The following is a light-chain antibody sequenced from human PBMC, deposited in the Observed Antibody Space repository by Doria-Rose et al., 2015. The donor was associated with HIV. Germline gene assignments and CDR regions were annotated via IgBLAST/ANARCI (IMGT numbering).Light chain of an antibody. J-gene: IGKJ1*01. CDR1: QSFSRTY. Sequence: TQSPGTLSLSPGERATLSCRASQSFSRTYLAWYQQKPGQAPSLLIYDGSTRATGIPDRFSANGSGTDFTLTINRLEPEDFALYYCHQYGTSWTFGQGTKVEI. CDR2: DGS. CDR3: HQYGTSWT. V-gene: IGKV3-20*01.